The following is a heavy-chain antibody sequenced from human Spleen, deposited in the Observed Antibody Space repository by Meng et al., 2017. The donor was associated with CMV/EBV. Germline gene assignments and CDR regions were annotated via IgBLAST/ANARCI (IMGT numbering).Heavy chain of an antibody. J-gene: IGHJ4*02. D-gene: IGHD6-13*01. Sequence: TGSGYSFTSYWIGWVRQMPGKGLEWMGIIYPGDSDTRYSPSFQGQVTISADKSISTAYLQWSSLKASDTAMYYCARGDIAAAGCFDYWGQGTLVTVSS. V-gene: IGHV5-51*01. CDR1: GYSFTSYW. CDR3: ARGDIAAAGCFDY. CDR2: IYPGDSDT.